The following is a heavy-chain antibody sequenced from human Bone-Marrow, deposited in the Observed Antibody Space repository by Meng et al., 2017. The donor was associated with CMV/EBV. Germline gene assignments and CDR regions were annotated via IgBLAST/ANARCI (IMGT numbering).Heavy chain of an antibody. CDR1: GFAFSDYF. Sequence: GGSLRLSCAASGFAFSDYFMSWIRQAPGRGLEWVAYISSSSTTIYYADSVKGRFTISRDNAKNSLSLQMNSLRADDTAVYYCARGSAGDSHYYGMDVWGQGTTVTVSS. D-gene: IGHD4-17*01. J-gene: IGHJ6*02. CDR3: ARGSAGDSHYYGMDV. CDR2: ISSSSTTI. V-gene: IGHV3-11*04.